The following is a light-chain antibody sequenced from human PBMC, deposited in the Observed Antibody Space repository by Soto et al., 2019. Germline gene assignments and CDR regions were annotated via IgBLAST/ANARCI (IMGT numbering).Light chain of an antibody. CDR3: QHYNSYSET. Sequence: DIQMTQSPSTLSGSVGDRVTITCRASQTISSWLAWYQQKPGKAPKLLIYKGSTLKSGVPSRFSGSGSGTEFTLTISSLQPDDFATYYCQHYNSYSETFGKGTKVDIK. J-gene: IGKJ1*01. CDR2: KGS. V-gene: IGKV1-5*03. CDR1: QTISSW.